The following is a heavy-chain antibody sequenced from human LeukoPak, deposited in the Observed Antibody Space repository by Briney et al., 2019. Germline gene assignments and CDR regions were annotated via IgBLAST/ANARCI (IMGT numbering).Heavy chain of an antibody. J-gene: IGHJ3*02. V-gene: IGHV1-8*01. CDR1: GYTFTSYD. D-gene: IGHD6-13*01. CDR2: MNPNSGNT. Sequence: GASVKVSCKASGYTFTSYDINWVRQATGQGLEWMGWMNPNSGNTGYAQKFQGRVTMTRDTSISTAYMELSRLRSDDTAVYYCARESIAAAALFDIWGQGTMVTVSS. CDR3: ARESIAAAALFDI.